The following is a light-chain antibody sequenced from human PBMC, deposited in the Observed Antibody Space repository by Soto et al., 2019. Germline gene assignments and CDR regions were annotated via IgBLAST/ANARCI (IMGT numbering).Light chain of an antibody. CDR1: QTVSSL. CDR3: QHYNSYPWT. V-gene: IGKV1-5*03. J-gene: IGKJ1*01. Sequence: EIQMTQSPSTLSASIGDRVTITCRASQTVSSLLSWYQQKPGKPPKLLIYTACTSTSGVPSRFSGSGAGTEFPPTISSLQPDYFATYYCQHYNSYPWTFGQGTKVDIK. CDR2: TAC.